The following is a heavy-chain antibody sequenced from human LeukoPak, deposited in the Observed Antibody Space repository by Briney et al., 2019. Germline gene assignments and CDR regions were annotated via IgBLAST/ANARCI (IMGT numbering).Heavy chain of an antibody. V-gene: IGHV4-61*02. CDR2: IYTSGST. D-gene: IGHD3-22*01. Sequence: SETLSLTCTVSGGSISSGSYYWSWIRQPAGKGLEWIGRIYTSGSTNYNPSLKSRVTISVAPSKNQFSLKLGSVTAADTAVYYCARDYPVVPYYYDSSGYYPGIWGQGTMVIVSS. CDR3: ARDYPVVPYYYDSSGYYPGI. CDR1: GGSISSGSYY. J-gene: IGHJ3*02.